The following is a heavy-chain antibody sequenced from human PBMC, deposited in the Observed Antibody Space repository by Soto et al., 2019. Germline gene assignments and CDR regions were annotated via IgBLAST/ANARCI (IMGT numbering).Heavy chain of an antibody. J-gene: IGHJ5*02. V-gene: IGHV1-8*01. D-gene: IGHD3-3*01. CDR2: MNPNSGNT. Sequence: QVQLVQSGAEVKKPGASVKVSCKASGYTFTSYDINWVRQATGQGLEWMGWMNPNSGNTGYAQKFQGRVTMTRNTSISPAYMELSSLRSEDTAVYYCARGAFGATYYDFWSGYSYNWFDPWGQGTLVTVSS. CDR1: GYTFTSYD. CDR3: ARGAFGATYYDFWSGYSYNWFDP.